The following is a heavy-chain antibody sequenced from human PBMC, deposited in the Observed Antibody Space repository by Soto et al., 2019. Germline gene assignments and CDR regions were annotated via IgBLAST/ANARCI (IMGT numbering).Heavy chain of an antibody. D-gene: IGHD2-15*01. V-gene: IGHV4-34*01. J-gene: IGHJ4*02. Sequence: SETLSLTCAVYGGSFSGYYWSWIRQPPGKGLEWIGEINHSGSTNYNPSLKSRVTISVDTSKNQFSLKLSSVTAADTAVYYCARGYCSGGSCPTAPDYWGQGTLVTAPQ. CDR2: INHSGST. CDR1: GGSFSGYY. CDR3: ARGYCSGGSCPTAPDY.